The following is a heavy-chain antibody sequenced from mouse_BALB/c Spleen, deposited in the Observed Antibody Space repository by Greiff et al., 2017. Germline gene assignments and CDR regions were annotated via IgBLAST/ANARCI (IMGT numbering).Heavy chain of an antibody. V-gene: IGHV1-7*01. CDR3: ARPSCITTVVATDYAMDY. CDR1: GYTFTSYW. CDR2: INPSTGYT. Sequence: QVQLQQSGAELAKPGASVKMSCKASGYTFTSYWMHWVKQRPGQGLEWIGYINPSTGYTEYNQKFKDKAPLTADKSSSTAYMQLSSLTSEDSAVYYGARPSCITTVVATDYAMDYWGEGTSVTGSS. J-gene: IGHJ4*01. D-gene: IGHD1-1*01.